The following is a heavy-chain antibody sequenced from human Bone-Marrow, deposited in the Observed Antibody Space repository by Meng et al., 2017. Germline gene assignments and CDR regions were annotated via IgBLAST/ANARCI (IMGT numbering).Heavy chain of an antibody. V-gene: IGHV1-8*01. CDR1: GYTFTSYD. CDR2: MNPNSGNT. J-gene: IGHJ5*02. Sequence: QVQLWQSGAEVKKPGAPVKVSCKASGYTFTSYDINWVRQATGQGLEWMGWMNPNSGNTGYAQKFQGRVTMTRNTSISTAYMELSSLRSEDTAVYYCARAPYSSKDWFDPWGQGTLVTVSS. D-gene: IGHD6-13*01. CDR3: ARAPYSSKDWFDP.